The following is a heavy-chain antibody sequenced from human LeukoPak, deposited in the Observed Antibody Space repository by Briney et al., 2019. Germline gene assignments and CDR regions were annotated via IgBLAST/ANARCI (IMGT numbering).Heavy chain of an antibody. J-gene: IGHJ4*02. V-gene: IGHV3-73*01. CDR2: IRSKANSYAT. CDR3: ASGSYVGALDY. Sequence: PGGSLRLSCAASGFTFSGSAMHWVRHASGKGLEWVGRIRSKANSYATAYAASVKGRFTISRDDSKNTAYLQMNSLKTEDTAVYYCASGSYVGALDYWGQGTLVTVSS. D-gene: IGHD1-26*01. CDR1: GFTFSGSA.